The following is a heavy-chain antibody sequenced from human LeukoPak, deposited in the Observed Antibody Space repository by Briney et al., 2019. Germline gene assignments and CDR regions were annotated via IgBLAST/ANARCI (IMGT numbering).Heavy chain of an antibody. CDR2: IHPSGRL. V-gene: IGHV4-31*03. J-gene: IGHJ4*02. D-gene: IGHD3-22*01. Sequence: SQTLSLTCTVSGASFSSGDQYWNWIRQSPGKGLEWIGGIHPSGRLYNNPSLESRVTISKDTSKNQFSLNLNSVAAADTAVYFCSRGLDSRKLGYWGQGTLVTVSS. CDR1: GASFSSGDQY. CDR3: SRGLDSRKLGY.